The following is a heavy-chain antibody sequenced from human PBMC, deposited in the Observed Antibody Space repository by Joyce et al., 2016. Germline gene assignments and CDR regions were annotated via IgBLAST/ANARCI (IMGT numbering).Heavy chain of an antibody. V-gene: IGHV4-4*07. J-gene: IGHJ5*02. CDR1: GGSISNYY. Sequence: QVHLQESGPGLVKPSETLSLTCTVSGGSISNYYWNWIRQPAGKGLEWIGRVYSSGNTNYNPSLKSRVTMSVDTSRHQFSLKLSSVTAADTGVYYCARGLSIGPTAPDLHWFDPWGQGTLVTVSS. CDR3: ARGLSIGPTAPDLHWFDP. CDR2: VYSSGNT. D-gene: IGHD1-1*01.